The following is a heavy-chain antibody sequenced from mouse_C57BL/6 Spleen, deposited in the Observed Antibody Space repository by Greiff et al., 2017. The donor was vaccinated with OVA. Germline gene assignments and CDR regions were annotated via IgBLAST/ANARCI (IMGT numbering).Heavy chain of an antibody. V-gene: IGHV1-20*01. CDR2: INPYNGDT. J-gene: IGHJ4*01. CDR1: GYSFTGYF. Sequence: EVQLVESGPELVKPGDSVKLSCKASGYSFTGYFMNWVMQSPGKSLEWIGRINPYNGDTFYNQKFKGKATLTVDKSSSTAHMELRSLTSEDSAVYYCARGLSYAMDYWGQGTSVTVSS. D-gene: IGHD3-1*01. CDR3: ARGLSYAMDY.